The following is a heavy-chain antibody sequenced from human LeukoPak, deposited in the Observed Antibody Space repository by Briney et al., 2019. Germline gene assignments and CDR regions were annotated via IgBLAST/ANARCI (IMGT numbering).Heavy chain of an antibody. CDR2: IRYDGKYT. CDR1: GFNFIEYA. V-gene: IGHV3-30*02. J-gene: IGHJ6*03. CDR3: AKDATAVPGTVYMDV. Sequence: GGSLRLSCTASGFNFIEYAIHWVRQAPGKGLEWVAFIRYDGKYTYYADSVKGRFTISRDNAKNSLYLQMNSLRAEDTAVYYCAKDATAVPGTVYMDVWGKGTTVTVSS. D-gene: IGHD2-2*01.